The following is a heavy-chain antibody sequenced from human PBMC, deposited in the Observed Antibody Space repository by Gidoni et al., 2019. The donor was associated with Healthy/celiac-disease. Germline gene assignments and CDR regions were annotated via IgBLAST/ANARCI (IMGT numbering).Heavy chain of an antibody. Sequence: EVQLLESGGGLVQPGGSLRLSCAASGFTFSSYAMSWVRQAPGKGLEWVSAISGSGGSTYYADSVKGRFTISRDNSKNTLYLQMNSLRAEDTAVYYCAKDHSSGSIRDDYYYGMDVWGQGTTVTVSS. D-gene: IGHD6-19*01. J-gene: IGHJ6*02. CDR3: AKDHSSGSIRDDYYYGMDV. CDR1: GFTFSSYA. V-gene: IGHV3-23*01. CDR2: ISGSGGST.